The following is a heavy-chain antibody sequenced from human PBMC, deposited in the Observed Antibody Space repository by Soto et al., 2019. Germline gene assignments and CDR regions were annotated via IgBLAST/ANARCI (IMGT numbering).Heavy chain of an antibody. J-gene: IGHJ5*02. Sequence: GASVKVFCKVFGYTLTELSMHWGRQAPGKRPEWMGGIIPIFGTANYAQKFQGRVTITADESTSTAYMELSSLRSEDTAVYYCARDLISLNSIAAAGKAWFDPWGQGTLVTVSS. CDR3: ARDLISLNSIAAAGKAWFDP. CDR2: IIPIFGTA. CDR1: GYTLTELS. V-gene: IGHV1-69*13. D-gene: IGHD6-13*01.